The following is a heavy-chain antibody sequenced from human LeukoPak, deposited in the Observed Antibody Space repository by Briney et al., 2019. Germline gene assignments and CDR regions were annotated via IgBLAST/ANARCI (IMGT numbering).Heavy chain of an antibody. Sequence: PGGSLRLSCAASGFTFSSYSMHWVRQAPGKGLEWVSSISSSSSYIYYADSMKGRFTISRGNAKNSLYLQMNSLRAEDTAVYFCAREGLYNYGYVYGYWGQGTLVTVSS. V-gene: IGHV3-21*01. CDR3: AREGLYNYGYVYGY. D-gene: IGHD5-18*01. CDR2: ISSSSSYI. CDR1: GFTFSSYS. J-gene: IGHJ4*02.